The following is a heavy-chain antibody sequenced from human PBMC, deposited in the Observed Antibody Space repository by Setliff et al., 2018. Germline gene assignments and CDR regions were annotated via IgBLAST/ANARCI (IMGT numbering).Heavy chain of an antibody. CDR3: ARVTMIVVVITYPDPDAFDI. D-gene: IGHD3-22*01. CDR1: GYTFTSYD. CDR2: MNPNSGNT. Sequence: ASVKVSCKASGYTFTSYDINWVRQATGQGLEWMGWMNPNSGNTGYAQKFQGRVTMTTDTSTSTAYMELRSLRSDDTAVYYCARVTMIVVVITYPDPDAFDIWGQGTMVTVS. J-gene: IGHJ3*02. V-gene: IGHV1-8*02.